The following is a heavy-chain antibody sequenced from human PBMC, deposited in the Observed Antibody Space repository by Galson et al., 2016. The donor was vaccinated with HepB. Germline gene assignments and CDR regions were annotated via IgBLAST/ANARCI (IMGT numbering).Heavy chain of an antibody. Sequence: TLSLTCAVYGDSINNGALSWSWIRQDPGKALEWIGHTIYSGNTYYNPSLESRVKMSIDTSKNQFYLKLTSVTAADAAVYYCARERISYGSIGLDYWGQGILVTVSS. V-gene: IGHV4-31*11. CDR3: ARERISYGSIGLDY. CDR2: TIYSGNT. D-gene: IGHD5-18*01. CDR1: GDSINNGALS. J-gene: IGHJ4*02.